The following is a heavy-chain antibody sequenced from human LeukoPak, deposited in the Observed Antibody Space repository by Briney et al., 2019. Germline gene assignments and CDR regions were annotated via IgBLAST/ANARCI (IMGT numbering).Heavy chain of an antibody. D-gene: IGHD6-19*01. CDR1: GGSFSGYY. CDR3: ARVFGAVAGKGYYFDY. V-gene: IGHV4-34*01. J-gene: IGHJ4*02. Sequence: PSETLSLTCAVYGGSFSGYYWSWIRRPPGKGREWSGEINHSGSTNYNPSLKSRVTISVDTSKNQFSLKLSSVTAADTAVYYCARVFGAVAGKGYYFDYWGQGTLVTVSS. CDR2: INHSGST.